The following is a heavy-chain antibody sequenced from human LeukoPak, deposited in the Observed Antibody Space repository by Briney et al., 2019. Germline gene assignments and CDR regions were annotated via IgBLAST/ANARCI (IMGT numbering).Heavy chain of an antibody. Sequence: GESLKISCEGSGYSFTTHWIGWVRQMPGKGLEWMGIIYPGDSDTRYSPSFQGQVTISADKSISTAYLQWSSLKASDTAMYYCARTDGGSYSGMMAFDIWGQGTMVTVSS. D-gene: IGHD1-26*01. V-gene: IGHV5-51*01. CDR2: IYPGDSDT. CDR3: ARTDGGSYSGMMAFDI. CDR1: GYSFTTHW. J-gene: IGHJ3*02.